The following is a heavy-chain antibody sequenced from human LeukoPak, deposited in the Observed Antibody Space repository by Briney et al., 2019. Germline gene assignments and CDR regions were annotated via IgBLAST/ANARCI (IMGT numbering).Heavy chain of an antibody. D-gene: IGHD6-13*01. CDR1: GFTFDDYG. Sequence: GGSLRLSCAASGFTFDDYGMSWVRQAPGKGLEWVSGINWNGGSTGYADSVKGRFTISRDNAKNSLYLQMNSPRAEDTAVYYCAKYDSSSWYYFDYWGQGTLVTVSS. CDR3: AKYDSSSWYYFDY. CDR2: INWNGGST. J-gene: IGHJ4*02. V-gene: IGHV3-20*04.